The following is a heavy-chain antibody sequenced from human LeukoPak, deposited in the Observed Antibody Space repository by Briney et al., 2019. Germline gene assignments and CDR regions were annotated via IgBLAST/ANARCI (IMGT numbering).Heavy chain of an antibody. CDR3: ARGPYCSSTSCYPWYFDL. Sequence: PGGSLRHSCAASGFTFSNYEMNWVRQAPGKGLEWVSYISSSGYTTHYADSVKGRFTISRDIAKNSLYLQMNSLRAEDTAVYYCARGPYCSSTSCYPWYFDLWGRGTLVTVSS. V-gene: IGHV3-48*03. J-gene: IGHJ2*01. CDR2: ISSSGYTT. D-gene: IGHD2-2*01. CDR1: GFTFSNYE.